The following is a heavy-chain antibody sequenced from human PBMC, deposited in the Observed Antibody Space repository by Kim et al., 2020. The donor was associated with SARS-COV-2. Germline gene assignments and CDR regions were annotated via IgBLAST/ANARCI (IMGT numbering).Heavy chain of an antibody. Sequence: GGSLRLSCAASGFTFSSYWMSWVRQAPGKGLEWVANIKQDGSEKYYVDSVKGRFTISRDNAKNSLYLQMNSLRAEDTAVYYCARGCSSGWYYFDYWGQGTLVTVSS. D-gene: IGHD6-19*01. CDR1: GFTFSSYW. CDR2: IKQDGSEK. V-gene: IGHV3-7*03. J-gene: IGHJ4*02. CDR3: ARGCSSGWYYFDY.